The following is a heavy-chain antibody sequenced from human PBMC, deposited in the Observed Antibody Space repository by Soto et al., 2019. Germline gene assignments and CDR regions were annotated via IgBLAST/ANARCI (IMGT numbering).Heavy chain of an antibody. D-gene: IGHD5-18*01. CDR2: ISSSSSTI. J-gene: IGHJ4*02. CDR1: GFTFSNYA. CDR3: ARIRDGYNYDWDY. V-gene: IGHV3-48*02. Sequence: GGSLRLSCTASGFTFSNYAMNWVRQAPGKGLEWISYISSSSSTIHYADSVKGRFTVSRDNAKDSLSLQMNSLRDEDTAVYYCARIRDGYNYDWDYWGQGTLVTVSS.